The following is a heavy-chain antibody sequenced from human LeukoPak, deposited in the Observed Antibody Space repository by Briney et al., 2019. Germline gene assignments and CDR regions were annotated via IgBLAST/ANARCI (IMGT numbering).Heavy chain of an antibody. CDR1: GGSISSYY. J-gene: IGHJ6*03. CDR3: ARAGAYSSSWYSYYYMDV. Sequence: SETLSLTCTVSGGSISSYYWSWIRQPPGKGLERIGYIYYSGSTNYNPSLKSRVTISVDTSKNQFSLKLSSVTAADTAVYYCARAGAYSSSWYSYYYMDVWGKGTTVTVSS. V-gene: IGHV4-59*01. CDR2: IYYSGST. D-gene: IGHD6-13*01.